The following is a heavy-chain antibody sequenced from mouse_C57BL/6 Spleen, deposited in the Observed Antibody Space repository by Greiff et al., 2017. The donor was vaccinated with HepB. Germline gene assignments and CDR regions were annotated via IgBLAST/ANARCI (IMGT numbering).Heavy chain of an antibody. D-gene: IGHD2-2*01. CDR2: ISSGGDYI. CDR3: TRDVYADSAMGS. Sequence: EVHLVESGEGLVKPGGSLKLSCAASGFTFSSYAMSWVRQTPEKRLEWVAYISSGGDYIYYADTVKGRFTISRDNARNTLYLQMSCLKSEDTAMYFCTRDVYADSAMGSWGQGTSVSVSS. CDR1: GFTFSSYA. J-gene: IGHJ4*01. V-gene: IGHV5-9-1*02.